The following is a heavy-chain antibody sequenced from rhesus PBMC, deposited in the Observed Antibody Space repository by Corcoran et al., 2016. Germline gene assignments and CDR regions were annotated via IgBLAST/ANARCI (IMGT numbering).Heavy chain of an antibody. Sequence: QVQLQQWGEGLVKPSETLSLTCAVYGGSISGYYYWSWIRQPPGKVLEWIGYIYGNSASTNYNPSLKNRVTISKDTSKNQFSLKLSSVTAADTAVYYCARVNWNYWLRGLDSWGQGVVVTVSS. D-gene: IGHD1-26*01. V-gene: IGHV4-73*01. CDR3: ARVNWNYWLRGLDS. J-gene: IGHJ6*01. CDR2: IYGNSAST. CDR1: GGSISGYYY.